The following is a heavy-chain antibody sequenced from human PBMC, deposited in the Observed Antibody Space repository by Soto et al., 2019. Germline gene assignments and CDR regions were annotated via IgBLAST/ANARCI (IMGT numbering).Heavy chain of an antibody. Sequence: QVQLVQSGAEVKKPGSSVKVSCKASGGTFSSYAISWVRQAPGQGLEWMGGIIPIFGTAKYAQKFQGRVTSTADKSTSTAYMELSSLRSEDPAVYYCARVRSGSYYDAFDIWGQGTMVTVSS. D-gene: IGHD1-26*01. CDR3: ARVRSGSYYDAFDI. CDR2: IIPIFGTA. CDR1: GGTFSSYA. V-gene: IGHV1-69*06. J-gene: IGHJ3*02.